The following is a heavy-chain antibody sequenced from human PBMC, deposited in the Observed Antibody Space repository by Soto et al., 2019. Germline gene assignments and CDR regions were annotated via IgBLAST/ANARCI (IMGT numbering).Heavy chain of an antibody. CDR2: IYHSGST. Sequence: QLQLQESGSGLVKPSQTLSLTCAVSGGSISSGGYSWSWIRQPPGKGLEWIGYIYHSGSTYYNPSLKSRVTISVDRSKNQFSLKLSSVTAADTAVYYCARAPLIGYCSSTSCPNWFDPWGQGTLVTVSS. CDR1: GGSISSGGYS. CDR3: ARAPLIGYCSSTSCPNWFDP. J-gene: IGHJ5*02. D-gene: IGHD2-2*01. V-gene: IGHV4-30-2*01.